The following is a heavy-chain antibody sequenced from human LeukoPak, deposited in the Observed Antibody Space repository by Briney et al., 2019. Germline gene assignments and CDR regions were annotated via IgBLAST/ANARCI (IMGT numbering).Heavy chain of an antibody. V-gene: IGHV3-7*01. CDR3: ARDYDYYSGHNLDAFDI. D-gene: IGHD2-15*01. CDR2: IKEDGSAK. CDR1: GLTFSRYW. J-gene: IGHJ3*02. Sequence: GGSLSLSCAASGLTFSRYWMTWVRQAPGKGLEWVAIIKEDGSAKSYVDSVKGRFTISRDNAKNSLYLQMNSLRVEDTAVYYCARDYDYYSGHNLDAFDILGQRTTVTVSA.